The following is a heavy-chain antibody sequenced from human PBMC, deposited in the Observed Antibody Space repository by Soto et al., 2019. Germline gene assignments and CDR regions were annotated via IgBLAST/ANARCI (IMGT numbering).Heavy chain of an antibody. V-gene: IGHV5-51*01. Sequence: ESLKISCKTSGYSFTSHWIAWVRQMPGKGLEWMGIIYPSDSDIRYRPSFQGQVTISVDKPISTAYLQWSSLKASDTATYYCARQDYSNYRGGMDVWGQGTTVTVSS. CDR2: IYPSDSDI. D-gene: IGHD2-2*01. J-gene: IGHJ6*02. CDR3: ARQDYSNYRGGMDV. CDR1: GYSFTSHW.